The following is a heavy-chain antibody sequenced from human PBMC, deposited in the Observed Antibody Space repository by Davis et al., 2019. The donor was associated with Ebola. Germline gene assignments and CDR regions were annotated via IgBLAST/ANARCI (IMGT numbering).Heavy chain of an antibody. CDR1: GRSFSVSY. Sequence: PGGSLRLSSALSGRSFSVSYWSWIRPPPGTGLHWIGSLYPIAPPNYNPSLKSRVTISVDKSKNQFSLKLTSVTAADTAVYYCATPYCTGNNCYWGYFDPWGQGALVTVSS. D-gene: IGHD2-2*01. V-gene: IGHV4-34*01. CDR2: LYPIAPP. CDR3: ATPYCTGNNCYWGYFDP. J-gene: IGHJ5*02.